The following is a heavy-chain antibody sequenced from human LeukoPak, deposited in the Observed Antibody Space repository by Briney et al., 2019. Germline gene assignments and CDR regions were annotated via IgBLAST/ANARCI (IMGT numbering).Heavy chain of an antibody. D-gene: IGHD3-9*01. CDR2: ISSSGSTI. Sequence: GGSLRLSCAASGFTFSDYYMSWIRQAPGKGLEWVSYISSSGSTIYYADSVKGRFTISRDNAKNSLYLQMNSLRAEDTAVYYCASLGGYDILTGYSYGTDAFDIWGQGTMVTVSS. CDR3: ASLGGYDILTGYSYGTDAFDI. J-gene: IGHJ3*02. CDR1: GFTFSDYY. V-gene: IGHV3-11*04.